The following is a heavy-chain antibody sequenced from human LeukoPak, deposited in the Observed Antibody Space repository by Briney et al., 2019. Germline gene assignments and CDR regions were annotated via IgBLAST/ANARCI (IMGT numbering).Heavy chain of an antibody. J-gene: IGHJ4*02. CDR1: GFTFSNAW. D-gene: IGHD5-24*01. V-gene: IGHV3-15*07. CDR2: IKSKTDGGTT. Sequence: GGSLRLSCAASGFTFSNAWMNWVRQAPGKGLEWVCRIKSKTDGGTTDYAAPVKGRFTISRDDPKNTLYLQMNSLKTEDTAVYYCTTAWLQWIPFDYGGQGTLVTVSS. CDR3: TTAWLQWIPFDY.